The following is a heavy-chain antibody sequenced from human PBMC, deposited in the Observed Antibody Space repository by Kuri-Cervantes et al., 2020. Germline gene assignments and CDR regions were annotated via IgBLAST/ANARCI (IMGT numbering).Heavy chain of an antibody. CDR3: ARSGEYSGSLG. V-gene: IGHV1-69*02. D-gene: IGHD1-26*01. CDR1: GGTFGSCT. CDR2: IIPILGIA. J-gene: IGHJ4*02. Sequence: SVKVSCKASGGTFGSCTITWVRQAPGQGLEWMGRIIPILGIANYAQKFQGRVTITADKSTSTAYMELRSLRSDDTAVYYCARSGEYSGSLGWGQGTLVTVSS.